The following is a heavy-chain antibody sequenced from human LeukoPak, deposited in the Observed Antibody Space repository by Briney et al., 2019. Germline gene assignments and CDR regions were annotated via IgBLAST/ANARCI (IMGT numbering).Heavy chain of an antibody. J-gene: IGHJ4*02. D-gene: IGHD1-26*01. CDR1: GGSISYYY. CDR2: IHYSGST. V-gene: IGHV4-59*01. Sequence: SETLSLTCAVYGGSISYYYWSWIRQSPGKGLEWIGYIHYSGSTNYNPSLKSRVTMSVDTSKNQYSLKVTSVTAADTAVYYCARDGPTGPWGQGTQVTVSS. CDR3: ARDGPTGP.